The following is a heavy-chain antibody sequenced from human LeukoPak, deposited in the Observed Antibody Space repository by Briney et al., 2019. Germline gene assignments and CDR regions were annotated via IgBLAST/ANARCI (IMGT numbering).Heavy chain of an antibody. D-gene: IGHD4-17*01. J-gene: IGHJ4*02. CDR3: AREPRKYGDYVCYFDY. CDR1: GFAFSSYW. Sequence: GRSLRLSCAASGFAFSSYWMHWVRQAPGKGLGWVSRINSDGSSTSYADSEKGRYNISRDNDKNTLYLQMNSLRAEDTAVYYCAREPRKYGDYVCYFDYWGQGTLVTVSS. V-gene: IGHV3-74*01. CDR2: INSDGSST.